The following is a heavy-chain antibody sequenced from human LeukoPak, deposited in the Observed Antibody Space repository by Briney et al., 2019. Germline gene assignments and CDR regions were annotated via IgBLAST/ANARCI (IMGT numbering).Heavy chain of an antibody. J-gene: IGHJ4*02. D-gene: IGHD6-13*01. CDR3: ARSWFSTGPADY. CDR1: GFSLRTSGMC. CDR2: IYYSGST. V-gene: IGHV4-61*08. Sequence: SGPALVKPTQPLTLTCTFSGFSLRTSGMCMSWIRQPPGKGLEWIGYIYYSGSTNYNPSLKSRVTISVDTSKNQFSLKLSSVTAADTAVYYCARSWFSTGPADYWGQGTLVTVSS.